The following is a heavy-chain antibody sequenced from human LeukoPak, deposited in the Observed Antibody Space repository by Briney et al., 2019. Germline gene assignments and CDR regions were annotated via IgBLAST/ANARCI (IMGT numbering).Heavy chain of an antibody. CDR2: ISGSGTDT. V-gene: IGHV3-23*01. CDR1: GFTFSSYA. D-gene: IGHD2-15*01. Sequence: GGSLRLSCGGSGFTFSSYAMSWVRQAPGKGLEWVSAISGSGTDTFYANSVKGRFAISRDNPKNTLYLQMNSLRAEDTAVYYCAKGGGSSCYSPSDYWGQGTLVTVSS. J-gene: IGHJ4*02. CDR3: AKGGGSSCYSPSDY.